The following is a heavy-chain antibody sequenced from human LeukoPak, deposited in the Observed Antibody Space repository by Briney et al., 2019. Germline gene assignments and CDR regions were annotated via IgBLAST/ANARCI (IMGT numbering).Heavy chain of an antibody. Sequence: ASVKVSCKASGYTFTSYYMHWVRQAPGQGLEWMGIINPSGGSTSYAQKFQGRVTMTRDMSTSTVYMELSSLRSEDTAVYYCARDYHFDSSGFYYMDVWGKGTTVTVSS. CDR2: INPSGGST. V-gene: IGHV1-46*01. D-gene: IGHD3-22*01. CDR1: GYTFTSYY. CDR3: ARDYHFDSSGFYYMDV. J-gene: IGHJ6*03.